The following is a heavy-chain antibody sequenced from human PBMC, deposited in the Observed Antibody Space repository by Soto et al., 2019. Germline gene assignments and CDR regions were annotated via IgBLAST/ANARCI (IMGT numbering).Heavy chain of an antibody. D-gene: IGHD3-3*01. Sequence: PSQTLSLTCAISGDSVSSNSAAWNWIRQSPSRGLEWLGRTYYRSKWYNDYAVSVKSRITINPDTSKNQFSLQLNSVTPEDTAVYYCARSPHYDLTGYYSGMDVWGQGTTVTVSS. CDR1: GDSVSSNSAA. J-gene: IGHJ6*02. CDR3: ARSPHYDLTGYYSGMDV. V-gene: IGHV6-1*01. CDR2: TYYRSKWYN.